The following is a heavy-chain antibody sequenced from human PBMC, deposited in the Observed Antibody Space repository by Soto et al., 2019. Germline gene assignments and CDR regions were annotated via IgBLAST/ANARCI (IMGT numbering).Heavy chain of an antibody. V-gene: IGHV3-23*01. CDR2: ISGSGGST. CDR1: GFTFSSYA. Sequence: PGGSLRLSCAASGFTFSSYAMSWVRQAPGKGLEWVSAISGSGGSTYYADSVKGRFTISRDNSKNTLYLQMNSLRAEDTAVYYCAKDAGGLVPLPNDAFDIWGQGTMVTVSS. CDR3: AKDAGGLVPLPNDAFDI. D-gene: IGHD6-13*01. J-gene: IGHJ3*02.